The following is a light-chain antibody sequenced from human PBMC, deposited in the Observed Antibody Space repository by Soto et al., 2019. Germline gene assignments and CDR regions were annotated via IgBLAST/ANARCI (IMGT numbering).Light chain of an antibody. Sequence: ILLTHSPDTLSFSAWERSTLYSSSAQSVGTRLAWYQHKTGQAPRLLISGASSRATGIPDRFTGSGSETSFTLTISRLEPEDFALYYCQHYQSGHPITFGQGTRLEI. CDR1: QSVGTR. J-gene: IGKJ5*01. CDR2: GAS. CDR3: QHYQSGHPIT. V-gene: IGKV3-20*01.